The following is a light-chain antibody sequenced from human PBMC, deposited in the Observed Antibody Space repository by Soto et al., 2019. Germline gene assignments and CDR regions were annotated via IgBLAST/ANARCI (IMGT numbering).Light chain of an antibody. CDR3: QSYDSILSARYV. CDR2: GNI. CDR1: SSNIGADYD. Sequence: QSVLTQPPSVSGAPGQRVTISCTGSSSNIGADYDVHWYQQRPGTAPKLLIFGNINRPSGVPDRFSGSKSGTSASLAITGLQAEDEGDYYCQSYDSILSARYVFGTGVALTVL. J-gene: IGLJ1*01. V-gene: IGLV1-40*01.